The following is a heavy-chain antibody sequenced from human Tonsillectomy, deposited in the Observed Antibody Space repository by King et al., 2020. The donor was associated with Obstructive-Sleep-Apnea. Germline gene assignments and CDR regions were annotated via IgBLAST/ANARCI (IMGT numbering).Heavy chain of an antibody. D-gene: IGHD6-6*01. J-gene: IGHJ4*02. CDR3: AKTPLYSSSRFDY. V-gene: IGHV3-23*04. Sequence: VQLVESGGGLVQPGGSLRLSCAASGFTFSSYARSWVRQAPGKGLEGVSAISGSGGSTYYADSVKGRFTISRDNSKNTLYLQMNSLRAEDTAVYYCAKTPLYSSSRFDYWGQGTLVTVSS. CDR1: GFTFSSYA. CDR2: ISGSGGST.